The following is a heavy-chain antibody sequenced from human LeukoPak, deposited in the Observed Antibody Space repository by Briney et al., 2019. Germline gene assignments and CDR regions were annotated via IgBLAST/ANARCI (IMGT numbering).Heavy chain of an antibody. D-gene: IGHD6-13*01. V-gene: IGHV3-53*04. Sequence: GGSLRLSCAASGFTFSSYGMHWVRQAPGKGLEWVSVIYSGGSTYYADSVKGRFTISRHNSKNTLYLQMNSLRAEDTAVYYCARWQIAAAGSSFDYWGQGTLVTVSS. CDR1: GFTFSSYG. CDR3: ARWQIAAAGSSFDY. J-gene: IGHJ4*02. CDR2: IYSGGST.